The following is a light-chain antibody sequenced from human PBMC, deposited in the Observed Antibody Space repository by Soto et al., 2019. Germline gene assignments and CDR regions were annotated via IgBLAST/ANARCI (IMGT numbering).Light chain of an antibody. V-gene: IGLV2-14*01. J-gene: IGLJ1*01. CDR3: SSYTISSPYV. CDR2: EVS. Sequence: QSALTQPASVSGSPGQSITISCTGTSSDVGGYNYVSWYQQHPGKAPKLLIYEVSNRPSGVSNRFSGSKSGNTASLTISGLHAEDEADYYCSSYTISSPYVFGTGTKLTVL. CDR1: SSDVGGYNY.